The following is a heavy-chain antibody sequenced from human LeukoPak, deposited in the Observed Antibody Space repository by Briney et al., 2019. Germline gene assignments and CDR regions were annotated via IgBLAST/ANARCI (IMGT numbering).Heavy chain of an antibody. CDR2: IIPILGIA. D-gene: IGHD3-22*01. V-gene: IGHV1-69*04. Sequence: ASVKVSCKASGGTFSSYAISWVRQAPGQGLEWMGRIIPILGIANYAQKFQGRVTITADKSTSTAYMELSSLRSEDTAVYYCAREVCDDSSGYVFDPWGQGTLVTVSS. CDR3: AREVCDDSSGYVFDP. J-gene: IGHJ5*02. CDR1: GGTFSSYA.